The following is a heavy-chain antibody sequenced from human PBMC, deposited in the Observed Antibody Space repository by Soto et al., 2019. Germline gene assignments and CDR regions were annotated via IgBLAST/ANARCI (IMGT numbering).Heavy chain of an antibody. V-gene: IGHV1-18*04. CDR2: INPNNDNS. J-gene: IGHJ4*02. CDR1: GYTFTSHG. Sequence: QVELVQSGGEVKKPGASVKVSCKASGYTFTSHGFSWVRQAPGRGLEWVGWINPNNDNSVSAQKFQDRVTLTTDTSTSTVYMELRSLTSDDTAFYYCATTPTYSRLGDHWGQGTLVTVAS. D-gene: IGHD3-22*01. CDR3: ATTPTYSRLGDH.